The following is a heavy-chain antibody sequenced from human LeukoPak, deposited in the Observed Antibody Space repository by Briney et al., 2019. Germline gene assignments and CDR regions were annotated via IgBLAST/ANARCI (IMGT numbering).Heavy chain of an antibody. V-gene: IGHV3-66*01. CDR2: IYSGGST. CDR1: GFTVSSNY. D-gene: IGHD3-10*01. Sequence: PGGSLRLSCAASGFTVSSNYMSWVRQAPGKGLEWVSVIYSGGSTYYADSVKGRFTISRDNSKNTLYLQMNSLRAEDTAVYYCARDVGAVRGEVYFDYWGQGTLVTVSS. J-gene: IGHJ4*02. CDR3: ARDVGAVRGEVYFDY.